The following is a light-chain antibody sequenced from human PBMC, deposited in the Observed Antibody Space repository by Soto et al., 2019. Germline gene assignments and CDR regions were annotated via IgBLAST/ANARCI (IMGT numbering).Light chain of an antibody. V-gene: IGKV1-39*01. Sequence: DIQMTQSPSSLSASVGDRVTITCRASQSISSHLHWYQLKPGKAPKLLIYAASSLQSGVPSRFSGSGSGTHFTLTVSSLQPEDVGTYYCQQSYSLPLTFGGGTTVDI. CDR1: QSISSH. CDR3: QQSYSLPLT. J-gene: IGKJ4*01. CDR2: AAS.